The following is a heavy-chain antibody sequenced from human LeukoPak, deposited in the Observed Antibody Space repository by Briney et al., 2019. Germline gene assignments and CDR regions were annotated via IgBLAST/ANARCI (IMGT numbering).Heavy chain of an antibody. CDR2: INHSGRT. J-gene: IGHJ3*01. Sequence: PSETLSLTCAVYGGSHSGYYSSGLRQPPGKGRVWIQEINHSGRTKYNPSLKSRVTISVDTSKTQFSLKMSSVTAADTAVYYCARGSPFGNPHVWGQGTMVTVSS. V-gene: IGHV4-34*01. CDR3: ARGSPFGNPHV. D-gene: IGHD3-10*01. CDR1: GGSHSGYY.